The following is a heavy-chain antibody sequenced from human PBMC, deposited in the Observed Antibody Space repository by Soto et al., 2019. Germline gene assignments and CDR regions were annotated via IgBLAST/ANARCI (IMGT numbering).Heavy chain of an antibody. V-gene: IGHV3-30*18. CDR2: ISYDGSNK. Sequence: QTGGSLRLSCAASGFTFSSYGMRWVRQAPGKGLEWVAVISYDGSNKYYADSVKGRFTISGDNSKNTLYLQMNSLRAEDTAVYYCAKDLVVPAARWVYYGMDVWGQGTTVTVSS. CDR1: GFTFSSYG. CDR3: AKDLVVPAARWVYYGMDV. J-gene: IGHJ6*02. D-gene: IGHD2-2*01.